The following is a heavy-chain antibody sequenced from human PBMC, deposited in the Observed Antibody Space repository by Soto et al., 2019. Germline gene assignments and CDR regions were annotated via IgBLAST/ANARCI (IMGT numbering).Heavy chain of an antibody. J-gene: IGHJ6*03. CDR3: ARFDGSGSYYNTRYYYYMDV. CDR1: GYTFTSYG. D-gene: IGHD3-10*01. V-gene: IGHV1-18*01. CDR2: ISAYNGNT. Sequence: GASVKVSCKASGYTFTSYGISWVRQAPGQGLEWMGWISAYNGNTNYAQKLQGRVTMTTDTSTSTAYMELSSLRSDDTAVYYCARFDGSGSYYNTRYYYYMDVWGKGTTVTVSS.